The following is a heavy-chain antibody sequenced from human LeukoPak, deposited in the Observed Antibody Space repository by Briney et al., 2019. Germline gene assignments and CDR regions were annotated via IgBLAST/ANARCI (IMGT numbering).Heavy chain of an antibody. V-gene: IGHV3-48*03. J-gene: IGHJ3*02. Sequence: PGGSLRLSCAASGFNFNFYEFNWVRQAPGKGLQWVSYISSSGSSIYYADSVKGRFIISRDNAKDSVYLQMNSLGAEDTAVYYCARVAVLPTSWGSFDIWGQGTMVTVSS. CDR2: ISSSGSSI. CDR1: GFNFNFYE. D-gene: IGHD2-15*01. CDR3: ARVAVLPTSWGSFDI.